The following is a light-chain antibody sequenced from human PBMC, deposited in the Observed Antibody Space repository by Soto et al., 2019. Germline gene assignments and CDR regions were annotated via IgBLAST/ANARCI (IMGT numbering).Light chain of an antibody. CDR1: QSVSSY. Sequence: EIVLKQSPATLSLSPGERATLSCRASQSVSSYLAWYQQKPGQAPRLLIYDASNRATGIPARFSGSGSGTDFTLTISSLEPEDFAFYYCQQRSNWPPLTFGGGTKVEIK. V-gene: IGKV3-11*01. CDR2: DAS. CDR3: QQRSNWPPLT. J-gene: IGKJ4*02.